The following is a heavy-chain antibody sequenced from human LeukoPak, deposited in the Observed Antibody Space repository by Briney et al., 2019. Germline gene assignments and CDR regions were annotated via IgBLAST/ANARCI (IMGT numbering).Heavy chain of an antibody. CDR2: ISGSGGST. J-gene: IGHJ5*02. D-gene: IGHD6-19*01. Sequence: GGSLRLSCAASGFAFSSYAMSWVRQAPGKGLEWVSAISGSGGSTYYADSVKGRFTISRDNSKNTLYLQMNSLRAEDTAVYYCAKDPGYSSGWYFSTWGQGTLVTVSS. V-gene: IGHV3-23*01. CDR3: AKDPGYSSGWYFST. CDR1: GFAFSSYA.